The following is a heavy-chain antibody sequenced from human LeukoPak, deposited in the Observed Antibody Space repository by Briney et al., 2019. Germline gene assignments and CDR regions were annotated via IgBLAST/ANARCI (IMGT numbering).Heavy chain of an antibody. J-gene: IGHJ6*03. CDR2: IIPIFGTA. V-gene: IGHV1-69*05. CDR1: GGTFSSYA. D-gene: IGHD2-2*02. CDR3: ASGCYTNYYYYYMDV. Sequence: SVKLSCKASGGTFSSYAISWVRQAPGQGLEWMGGIIPIFGTANYAQKFQGRVTITTDESTSTAYMELSSLRSEDTAVYYCASGCYTNYYYYYMDVWGKGTTVTVSS.